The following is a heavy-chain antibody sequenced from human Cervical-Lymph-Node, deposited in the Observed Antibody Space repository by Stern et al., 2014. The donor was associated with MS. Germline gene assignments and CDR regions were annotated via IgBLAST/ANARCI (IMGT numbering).Heavy chain of an antibody. Sequence: VHLVESGGGVVQPGRSLRLSCAASGFSFSRYAMHWVRQAPGKGLEWVALIWYDGSNPYYADSLTGRFTISRDNFNNTLYLQMNSLRAEDTAVYYCASAYSSSHYYFDYWGQGTLVTVSS. D-gene: IGHD6-13*01. CDR2: IWYDGSNP. V-gene: IGHV3-33*01. CDR3: ASAYSSSHYYFDY. CDR1: GFSFSRYA. J-gene: IGHJ4*02.